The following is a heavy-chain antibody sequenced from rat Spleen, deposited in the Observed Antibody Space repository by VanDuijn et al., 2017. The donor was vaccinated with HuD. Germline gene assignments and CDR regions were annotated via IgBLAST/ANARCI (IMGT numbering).Heavy chain of an antibody. CDR2: ISSGGNT. CDR1: GFSLPSYT. V-gene: IGHV2-6*01. Sequence: QVQLKESGPGLVQPSQTLSLTCTVPGFSLPSYTVSWVRQPPGKGLEWIAAISSGGNTYYNPALKSRLSISRDTSKSQVFLKMNILQTEDTAMYFCARGWERFAYWGQGTLVTVSS. CDR3: ARGWERFAY. D-gene: IGHD5-1*01. J-gene: IGHJ3*01.